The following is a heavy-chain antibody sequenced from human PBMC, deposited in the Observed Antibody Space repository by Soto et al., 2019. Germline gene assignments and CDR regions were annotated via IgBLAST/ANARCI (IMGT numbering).Heavy chain of an antibody. D-gene: IGHD1-26*01. Sequence: GGSLRLSCAASGFTFSSYEMNWVRQAPGKGLEWVSYISSSGSTIYYADSVKGRFTISRDNAKNSLYLQMNSLRAEDTAVYYCARISGSYVFGSDYWGQGTLVTVSS. CDR1: GFTFSSYE. J-gene: IGHJ4*02. CDR3: ARISGSYVFGSDY. CDR2: ISSSGSTI. V-gene: IGHV3-48*03.